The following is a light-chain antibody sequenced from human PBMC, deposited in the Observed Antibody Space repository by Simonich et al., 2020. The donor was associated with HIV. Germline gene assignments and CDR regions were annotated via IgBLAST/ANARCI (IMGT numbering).Light chain of an antibody. CDR2: DAS. Sequence: EIVLTQSPGTLSLSPGETATLSCRASQSVSSYLACYQQKPGQAPRLLISDASNRATGIPARFSGSGSGTDFTLTISSLEPEDFAVYYCQQRSNWRGTFGPGTKVDIK. CDR3: QQRSNWRGT. J-gene: IGKJ3*01. V-gene: IGKV3-11*01. CDR1: QSVSSY.